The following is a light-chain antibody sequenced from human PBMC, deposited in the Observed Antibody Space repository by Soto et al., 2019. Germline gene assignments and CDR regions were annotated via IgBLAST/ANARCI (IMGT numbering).Light chain of an antibody. V-gene: IGLV1-40*01. J-gene: IGLJ2*01. CDR1: SSNIGAGYD. CDR3: PSYDSSLL. Sequence: QSVLTQPPSVSGAPGQRVTISCTGSSSNIGAGYDVHWYQQLPGTAPKLLIYGHSNRPSGGPDRFSGSKSGTSASLAITGLQAEDEADYYCPSYDSSLLFGGGTKVTVL. CDR2: GHS.